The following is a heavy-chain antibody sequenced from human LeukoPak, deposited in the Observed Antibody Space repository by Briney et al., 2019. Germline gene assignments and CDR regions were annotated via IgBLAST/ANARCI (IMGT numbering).Heavy chain of an antibody. CDR2: IKEDGSAR. Sequence: PGGSLRLSCAASGFSFSSYWMIWVRQAPGKGPEWVANIKEDGSARYYVDSVKGRFTISRDNTENSVYLQMNSLRAEDTAVCYCARGYNNFANWFDPWGQGTLVTVSS. J-gene: IGHJ5*02. V-gene: IGHV3-7*04. CDR1: GFSFSSYW. D-gene: IGHD4-11*01. CDR3: ARGYNNFANWFDP.